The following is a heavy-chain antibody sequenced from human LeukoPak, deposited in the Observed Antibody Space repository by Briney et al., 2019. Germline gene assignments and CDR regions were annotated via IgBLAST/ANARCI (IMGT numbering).Heavy chain of an antibody. CDR3: ARVYYSNSYDYWYFDL. D-gene: IGHD6-13*01. CDR1: GGSIRSYY. CDR2: IHYSGST. Sequence: SETLSLTCTVSGGSIRSYYWSWIRQPPGKGLEWIGYIHYSGSTNYNPSLKSRVTTSVDTSKNQISLKVSSVTAADTAVYYCARVYYSNSYDYWYFDLWGRGTLVTVSS. J-gene: IGHJ2*01. V-gene: IGHV4-59*01.